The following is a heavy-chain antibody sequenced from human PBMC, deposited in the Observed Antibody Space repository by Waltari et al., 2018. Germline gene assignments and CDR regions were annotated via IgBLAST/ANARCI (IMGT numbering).Heavy chain of an antibody. Sequence: EVQLVESGGGLVQRGGSLSLSCAASGFTFSTFWMSWVRQAPGKGLEWVANIKEDGSEKNYVDSVMGRFTISRDNAKNSLYLQMNSLRAEDTAMYYCARGHYGDYVWGQGTLVTVSS. J-gene: IGHJ4*02. D-gene: IGHD4-17*01. CDR2: IKEDGSEK. V-gene: IGHV3-7*01. CDR1: GFTFSTFW. CDR3: ARGHYGDYV.